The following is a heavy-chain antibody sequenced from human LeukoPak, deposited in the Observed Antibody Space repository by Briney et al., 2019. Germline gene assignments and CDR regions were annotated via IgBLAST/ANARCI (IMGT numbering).Heavy chain of an antibody. CDR3: ARALRAGYSSSWSLGDY. D-gene: IGHD6-13*01. CDR2: INPSGGST. J-gene: IGHJ4*02. Sequence: GASVKVSCKASGYTFTSYYMHWVRQAPGQGLEWMGIINPSGGSTSYAQKFQGRVTMTRDTSTSTVYMELSSLRSEDTAVYYCARALRAGYSSSWSLGDYWGQGTLVTVSS. V-gene: IGHV1-46*01. CDR1: GYTFTSYY.